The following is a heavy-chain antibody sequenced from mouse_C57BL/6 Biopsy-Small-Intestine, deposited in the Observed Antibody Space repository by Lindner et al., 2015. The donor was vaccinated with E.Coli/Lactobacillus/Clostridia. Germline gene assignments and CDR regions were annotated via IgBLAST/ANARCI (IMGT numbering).Heavy chain of an antibody. D-gene: IGHD2-14*01. CDR3: ARGTRLDY. J-gene: IGHJ2*01. CDR1: GYVFSDSW. V-gene: IGHV1-82*01. Sequence: VQLQESGPELVKPGASVKISCKASGYVFSDSWMNWVKQRPGKGLEWIGRIFPGDGDITYNGKFKGKAALTADKSSSTAYMQLSSLTSEDSAVYFCARGTRLDYWGQGTIVTVSS. CDR2: IFPGDGDI.